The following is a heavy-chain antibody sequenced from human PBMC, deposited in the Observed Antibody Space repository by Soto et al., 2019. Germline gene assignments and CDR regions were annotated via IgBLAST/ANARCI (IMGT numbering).Heavy chain of an antibody. CDR1: GGSFSGYY. Sequence: SETLSLTCAVYGGSFSGYYWSWIRQPPGKGLEWIGEINHSGSTNYNPSLKSRVTISVDTSKNQFSLKLSSVTAADTAVYYCAGTQKTYYDFWSGPPGWFDPWGQGTLDTVSS. V-gene: IGHV4-34*01. CDR3: AGTQKTYYDFWSGPPGWFDP. CDR2: INHSGST. J-gene: IGHJ5*02. D-gene: IGHD3-3*01.